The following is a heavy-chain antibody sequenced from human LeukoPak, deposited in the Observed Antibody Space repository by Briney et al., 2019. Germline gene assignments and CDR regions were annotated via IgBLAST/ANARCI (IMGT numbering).Heavy chain of an antibody. CDR2: ISSSSSYI. CDR1: GFTLSNYW. Sequence: GGSLRLSCAASGFTLSNYWMSWVRQAPGKGLEGVSSISSSSSYIYYADSVKGRFTISRDNAKNSLYLQMNSRIAEDTAVYYCARDFTSGWYNEDYWGQGTLVTVSS. V-gene: IGHV3-21*01. D-gene: IGHD6-19*01. J-gene: IGHJ4*02. CDR3: ARDFTSGWYNEDY.